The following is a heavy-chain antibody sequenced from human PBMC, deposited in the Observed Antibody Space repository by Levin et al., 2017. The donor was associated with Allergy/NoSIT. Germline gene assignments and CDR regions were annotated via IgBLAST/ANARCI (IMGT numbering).Heavy chain of an antibody. CDR1: GFTFSSYG. J-gene: IGHJ4*02. D-gene: IGHD5-12*01. V-gene: IGHV3-33*01. Sequence: GESLKISCAASGFTFSSYGMHWVRQAPGKGLEWVAVIWYDGSNKYYADSVKGRFTISRDNSKNTLYLQMNSLRAEDTAVYYCARADSGVATILAYWGQGTLVTVSS. CDR2: IWYDGSNK. CDR3: ARADSGVATILAY.